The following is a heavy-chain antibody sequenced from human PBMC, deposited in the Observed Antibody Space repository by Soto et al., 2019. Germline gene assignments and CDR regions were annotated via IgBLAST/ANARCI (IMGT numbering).Heavy chain of an antibody. Sequence: QVQLVESGGGVVQPGRSLRLSCAASGFTFSSYAMNWVRQAPGKGLEWVAVISYDGSNKYYADSVKGRFTISRDNSKNTLYLQMNSLRAEDTAVYYCARETYYDFWSGPYYGMDVWGQGTTLTVSS. J-gene: IGHJ6*02. CDR1: GFTFSSYA. D-gene: IGHD3-3*01. CDR3: ARETYYDFWSGPYYGMDV. V-gene: IGHV3-30-3*01. CDR2: ISYDGSNK.